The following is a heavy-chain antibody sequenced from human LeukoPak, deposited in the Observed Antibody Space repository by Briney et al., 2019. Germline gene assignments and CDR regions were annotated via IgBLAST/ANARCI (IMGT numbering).Heavy chain of an antibody. Sequence: GGSLRLSCAASGFTLSSYSMNWVRQAPGKGLEWVSSISSSSSYIYYADSVKGRFTISRDNAKNSLYLQMNSLRAEDTAVYYCARDQTTRTSGTYYYWFDPWGQGTLVTVSS. D-gene: IGHD1-26*01. V-gene: IGHV3-21*01. CDR2: ISSSSSYI. CDR3: ARDQTTRTSGTYYYWFDP. J-gene: IGHJ5*02. CDR1: GFTLSSYS.